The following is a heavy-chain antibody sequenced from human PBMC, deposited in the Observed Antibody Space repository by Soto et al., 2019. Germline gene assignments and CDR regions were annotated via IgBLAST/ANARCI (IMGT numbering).Heavy chain of an antibody. CDR1: GGSIDTPNW. V-gene: IGHV4-4*02. D-gene: IGHD1-1*01. CDR3: AREGFAQRPDS. J-gene: IGHJ4*02. Sequence: QVQLQESGPGLVKPSETLSLTCAVSGGSIDTPNWWSWYRRPPGKGLEWIGEMYPSGSSNRNPSLNSRVTIRSDTSNNHFPPKLSFLAAADTAIYYCAREGFAQRPDSWGQGIPGTGSS. CDR2: MYPSGSS.